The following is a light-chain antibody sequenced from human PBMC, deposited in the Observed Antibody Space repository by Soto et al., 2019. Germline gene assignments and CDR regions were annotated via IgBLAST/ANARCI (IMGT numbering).Light chain of an antibody. CDR1: SSNIGNNY. CDR3: ATWDGSLTGEV. CDR2: DSN. J-gene: IGLJ2*01. V-gene: IGLV1-51*01. Sequence: QSVLTQPPSVSAAPGQKVTISCSGSSSNIGNNYVSWFQQLPGTAPKLLIYDSNKRPSGIPDRFSGSKSGTSATLDITGLQTGDEADYYCATWDGSLTGEVFGGGTKLTVL.